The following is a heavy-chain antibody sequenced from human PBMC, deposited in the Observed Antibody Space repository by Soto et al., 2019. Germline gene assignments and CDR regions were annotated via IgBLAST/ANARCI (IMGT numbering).Heavy chain of an antibody. CDR2: IYYSGKTI. J-gene: IGHJ6*02. D-gene: IGHD3-3*01. CDR3: ARQDFFYYGMDV. Sequence: PSETLSLTCTVSGGSTSSSTSYWDWIRQPPGKGLEWIGCIYYSGKTIYYNPSLKSRATISVDTSKNQFSLKLTSVTAADTAMYYCARQDFFYYGMDVWGQGTTVTVSS. CDR1: GGSTSSSTSY. V-gene: IGHV4-39*01.